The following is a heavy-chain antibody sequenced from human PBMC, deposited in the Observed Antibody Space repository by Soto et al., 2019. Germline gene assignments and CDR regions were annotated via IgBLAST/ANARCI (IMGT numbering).Heavy chain of an antibody. J-gene: IGHJ6*02. CDR3: AREGTTVDSYYYYGMDV. Sequence: QVQLQESGPGLVKPSETLSLTCTVSGGSISSYYWSWIRQPPGKGLEWIGYIYYSGSTNYNPSLKRRVTISVETSKNQFSLKRSAVTAADTAVYYCAREGTTVDSYYYYGMDVWGQGTTVTVSS. D-gene: IGHD1-1*01. V-gene: IGHV4-59*01. CDR2: IYYSGST. CDR1: GGSISSYY.